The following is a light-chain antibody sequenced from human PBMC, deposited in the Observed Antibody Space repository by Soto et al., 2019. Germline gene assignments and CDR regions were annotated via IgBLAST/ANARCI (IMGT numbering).Light chain of an antibody. Sequence: QSVMTQPPSVSAAPGQKVTISCSGSSSNIGGNSVSWYQQLPGTAPKLLIYDDNKRPSGIPDRFSGSKSGTSATLGITGFQTGDEADYYCGSWESSLSAYVVGTGTKLTDL. J-gene: IGLJ1*01. V-gene: IGLV1-51*01. CDR3: GSWESSLSAYV. CDR2: DDN. CDR1: SSNIGGNS.